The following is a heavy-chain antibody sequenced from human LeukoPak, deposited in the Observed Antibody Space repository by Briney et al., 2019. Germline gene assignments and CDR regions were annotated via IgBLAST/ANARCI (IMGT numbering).Heavy chain of an antibody. CDR1: GFTFSSYA. V-gene: IGHV3-23*01. Sequence: PGGSLRLSCAASGFTFSSYAMSWVRQAPGKGLEWVSAISGSGGSTYYADSVKGRFTISRDNSKNTLYLQMNSLRAEDTAVYYCAKAPFSWSTPYYFDYWGQGTLVTVSS. J-gene: IGHJ4*02. D-gene: IGHD2/OR15-2a*01. CDR3: AKAPFSWSTPYYFDY. CDR2: ISGSGGST.